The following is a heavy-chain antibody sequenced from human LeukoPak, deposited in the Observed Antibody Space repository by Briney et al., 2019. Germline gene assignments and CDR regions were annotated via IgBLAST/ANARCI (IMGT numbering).Heavy chain of an antibody. CDR2: MNPNTGDT. V-gene: IGHV1-8*01. J-gene: IGHJ4*02. Sequence: ASVRVSCMASRYTFTGYDIYWVRQASGQGLEWMGWMNPNTGDTGYAQKFQGRITMTRDTSIDTAYMELSDLRSEDTALYYCTRGSLSGSSRDYWGQGTWVTVSS. D-gene: IGHD5-12*01. CDR3: TRGSLSGSSRDY. CDR1: RYTFTGYD.